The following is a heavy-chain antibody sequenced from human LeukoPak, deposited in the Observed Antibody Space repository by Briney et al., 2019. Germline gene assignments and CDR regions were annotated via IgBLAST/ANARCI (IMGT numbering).Heavy chain of an antibody. D-gene: IGHD2-8*01. CDR2: INPSGSST. Sequence: ASVKVSCKASGYTFTNYYIHWVRQAPGQGLDGMGIINPSGSSTSYAQKFQGRVTMTRDTSTSTVYMELSSLRSEDTAVYYCAGGTTNTKGAFDMWGQGTMVTVSS. CDR3: AGGTTNTKGAFDM. V-gene: IGHV1-46*01. J-gene: IGHJ3*02. CDR1: GYTFTNYY.